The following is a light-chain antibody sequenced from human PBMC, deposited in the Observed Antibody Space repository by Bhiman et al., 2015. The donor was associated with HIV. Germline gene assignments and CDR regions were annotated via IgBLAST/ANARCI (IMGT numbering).Light chain of an antibody. CDR2: DVN. CDR1: SSDVGGYNY. V-gene: IGLV2-14*03. J-gene: IGLJ1*01. Sequence: QTALTQPASVSGSPGQSITISCTGTSSDVGGYNYVSWYLHHPGKAPKLMLYDVNERPSGVSNRFSGSKSGNTATLTISGTQAMDEADYYCQVWDSSTAWVFGTGTKVTVL. CDR3: QVWDSSTAWV.